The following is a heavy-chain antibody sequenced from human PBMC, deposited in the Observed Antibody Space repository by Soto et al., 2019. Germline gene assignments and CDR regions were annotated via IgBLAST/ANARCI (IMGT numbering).Heavy chain of an antibody. J-gene: IGHJ4*02. CDR2: ISWNSGSI. Sequence: GGSLRLSCAASGFTFDDYAMHWVRQAPGKGLEWVSGISWNSGSIGYADSVKGRFTISRDNAKNSLYLQMNSLRAEDTALYYCASLHCSGGSCYSAANPNPLDYWGQGTLVTVSS. V-gene: IGHV3-9*01. D-gene: IGHD2-15*01. CDR1: GFTFDDYA. CDR3: ASLHCSGGSCYSAANPNPLDY.